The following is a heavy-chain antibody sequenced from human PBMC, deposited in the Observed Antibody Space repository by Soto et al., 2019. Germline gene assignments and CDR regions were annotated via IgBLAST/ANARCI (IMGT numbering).Heavy chain of an antibody. V-gene: IGHV3-30*18. J-gene: IGHJ4*02. Sequence: QVQLVESGGGVVQPGRSLRLSCAASGLTFSSYGMHWVRHAPGTGLEWVAHISYDGSNKHYADSVQGRFTISRDTSKSTLFLQRDGLRPEDTAMSYCAKDTYSHDSSGYYVFDYWGQGTLVTVSS. D-gene: IGHD3-22*01. CDR2: ISYDGSNK. CDR1: GLTFSSYG. CDR3: AKDTYSHDSSGYYVFDY.